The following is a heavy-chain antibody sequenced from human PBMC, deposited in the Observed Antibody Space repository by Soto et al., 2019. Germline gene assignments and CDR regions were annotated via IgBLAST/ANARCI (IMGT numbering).Heavy chain of an antibody. Sequence: GGSLRLSCVASSFTFTDYAMSWVRQAPGEGLEWVSGISGSGGTTYYAESVKGRFSISRDNSKNTLYLHLNNLRVEDTAIYYCATISDRGIAAALDSWGQGTLVTVSS. D-gene: IGHD6-13*01. CDR3: ATISDRGIAAALDS. V-gene: IGHV3-23*01. CDR2: ISGSGGTT. CDR1: SFTFTDYA. J-gene: IGHJ4*02.